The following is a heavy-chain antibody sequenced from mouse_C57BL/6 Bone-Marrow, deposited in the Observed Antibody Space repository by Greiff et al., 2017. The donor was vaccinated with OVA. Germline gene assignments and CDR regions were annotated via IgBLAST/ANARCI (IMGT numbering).Heavy chain of an antibody. Sequence: QVHVKQSGAELVRPGTSVKMSCKASGYTFTNYWIGWAKQRPGHGLEWIGDIYPGGGYTNYNEKFKGKATLTADKSSSTAYMQFSSLTSEDSAIYYCARNYYGYYFDYWGQGTTLTVSS. CDR1: GYTFTNYW. D-gene: IGHD1-1*01. CDR2: IYPGGGYT. V-gene: IGHV1-63*01. J-gene: IGHJ2*01. CDR3: ARNYYGYYFDY.